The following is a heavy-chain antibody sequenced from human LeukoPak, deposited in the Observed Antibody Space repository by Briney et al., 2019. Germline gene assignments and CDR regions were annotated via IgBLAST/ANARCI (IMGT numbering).Heavy chain of an antibody. V-gene: IGHV3-30-3*01. CDR2: ISYDGSNK. D-gene: IGHD7-27*01. J-gene: IGHJ4*02. CDR1: GFTFSSYA. CDR3: AREDTGEGFDY. Sequence: PGRSLRLSCAASGFTFSSYAMHWVRQAPGKGLEWVAVISYDGSNKYYADSVKGRFTISRDNSKNTLYLQMNSLRAEDTAVYYCAREDTGEGFDYWGQGTLVTVSS.